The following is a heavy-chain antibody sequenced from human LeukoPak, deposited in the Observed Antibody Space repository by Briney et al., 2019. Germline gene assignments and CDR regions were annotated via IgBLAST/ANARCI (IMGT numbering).Heavy chain of an antibody. CDR3: AKGPLLWN. D-gene: IGHD2/OR15-2a*01. CDR2: IKQDGSDK. Sequence: GGSLRLSCAASGFILSNYWMGWVRRAPGKGLEWVANIKQDGSDKYYVDSVKGRFTISRDNSRNTLYLQMNSLRAEDTAVYYCAKGPLLWNWGQGTLVTVSS. J-gene: IGHJ4*02. CDR1: GFILSNYW. V-gene: IGHV3-7*03.